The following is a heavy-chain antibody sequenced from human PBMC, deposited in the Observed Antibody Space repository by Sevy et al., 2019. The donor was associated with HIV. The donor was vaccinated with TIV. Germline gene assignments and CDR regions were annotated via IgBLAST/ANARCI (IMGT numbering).Heavy chain of an antibody. CDR1: GFTFSSYA. Sequence: GGSLRLSCAASGFTFSSYAMHWVRQAPGKGLEWVAVISYDGSNKYYADSVKGRFTISRDNSKNTLYLQMNSLRAEDTAVDYCARREITIFGVVESRNYYYGMDVWGQGTTVTVSS. D-gene: IGHD3-3*01. J-gene: IGHJ6*02. CDR2: ISYDGSNK. V-gene: IGHV3-30*04. CDR3: ARREITIFGVVESRNYYYGMDV.